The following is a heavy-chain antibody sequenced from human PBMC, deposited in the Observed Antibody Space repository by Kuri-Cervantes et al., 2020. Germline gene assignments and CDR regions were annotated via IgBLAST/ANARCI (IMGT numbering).Heavy chain of an antibody. V-gene: IGHV1-2*02. CDR2: INPNSGGT. J-gene: IGHJ6*02. CDR1: GYTFTGYY. D-gene: IGHD3-3*01. CDR3: ARAAVTIFGVVEFMDV. Sequence: ASVKVSCKASGYTFTGYYMHWVRQAPGQGLEWMGWINPNSGGTNYAQKFQGRVTMTRDTSTSTVYMELSSLRSEDTAVYYCARAAVTIFGVVEFMDVWGQGTTVTVSS.